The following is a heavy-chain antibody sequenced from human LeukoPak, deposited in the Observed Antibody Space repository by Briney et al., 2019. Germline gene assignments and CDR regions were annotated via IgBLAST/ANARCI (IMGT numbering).Heavy chain of an antibody. Sequence: SETLSLTCAVSGDSLSSQSWTWIRQPPGKGLEWIGYISYIGSTNYNPSPKSRVTISIDTSKNQFSLKLSSVTAADTAVYYCARDLVTVTKGFDIWGQGTMVSVSS. D-gene: IGHD4-17*01. V-gene: IGHV4-59*11. CDR3: ARDLVTVTKGFDI. CDR1: GDSLSSQS. CDR2: ISYIGST. J-gene: IGHJ3*02.